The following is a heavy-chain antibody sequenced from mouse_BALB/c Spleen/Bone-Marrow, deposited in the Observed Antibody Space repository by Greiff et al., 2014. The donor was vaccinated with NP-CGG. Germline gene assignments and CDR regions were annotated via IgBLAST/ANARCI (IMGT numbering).Heavy chain of an antibody. J-gene: IGHJ2*01. CDR2: NDPYSGGT. D-gene: IGHD1-1*01. CDR3: ARLGTTAVPDY. V-gene: IGHV1S135*01. Sequence: VQLQQSGPELVKPGASVKVSCKASGYAFTNYNMYWVKQSHGKSLEWIGYNDPYSGGTNYIQKFKGKATLTVDKSSSTAYMHLNSLTSEDSAVYYCARLGTTAVPDYWGQGTTLTVSS. CDR1: GYAFTNYN.